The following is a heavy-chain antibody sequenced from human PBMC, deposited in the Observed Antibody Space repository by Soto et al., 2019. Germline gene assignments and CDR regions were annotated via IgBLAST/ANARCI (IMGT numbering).Heavy chain of an antibody. J-gene: IGHJ6*02. CDR1: GYTFTSYD. CDR3: ARGWEQQLAGDYYGMDV. CDR2: MNPNSGNT. D-gene: IGHD6-13*01. Sequence: GXSVKVSCKASGYTFTSYDINWVRQATVQGLEWMGWMNPNSGNTGYAQKFQGRVTMTRNTSISTAYMELSSLRSEDTAVYYCARGWEQQLAGDYYGMDVWGQGTTVTVSS. V-gene: IGHV1-8*01.